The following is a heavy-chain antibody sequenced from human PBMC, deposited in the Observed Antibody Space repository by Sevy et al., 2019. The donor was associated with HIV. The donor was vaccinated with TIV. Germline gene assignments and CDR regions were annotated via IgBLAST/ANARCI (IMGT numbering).Heavy chain of an antibody. J-gene: IGHJ4*02. D-gene: IGHD3-22*01. Sequence: ASVKVSCKASGYTFTSYYMHWVRQAPGQGLEWMGIINPSGGSTSYAQKFQGRVTMTRDTSTGTVYMELSSLRSEDTAVYYCASSPGGYYDSSGHFDYWGQGTLVTVSS. V-gene: IGHV1-46*01. CDR3: ASSPGGYYDSSGHFDY. CDR1: GYTFTSYY. CDR2: INPSGGST.